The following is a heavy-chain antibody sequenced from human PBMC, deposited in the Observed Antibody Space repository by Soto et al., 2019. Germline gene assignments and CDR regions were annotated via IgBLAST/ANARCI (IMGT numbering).Heavy chain of an antibody. J-gene: IGHJ6*02. CDR3: ASTLSYCDYGIVV. V-gene: IGHV5-10-1*01. D-gene: IGHD3-16*01. Sequence: PGEALKISCKGSGYSFTSYWISWVRQMPGKGLEWMGRIDPSDSYTNYSPSFQGHVTISADKSISTAYLQWSSLKASDTAMYYCASTLSYCDYGIVVWGQGTTVTVSS. CDR2: IDPSDSYT. CDR1: GYSFTSYW.